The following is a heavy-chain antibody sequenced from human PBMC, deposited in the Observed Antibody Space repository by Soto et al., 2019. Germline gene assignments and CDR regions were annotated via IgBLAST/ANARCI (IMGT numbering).Heavy chain of an antibody. J-gene: IGHJ1*01. Sequence: GGSLRLSCAASGFTFSDYYMSWIRQAPGKGLEWVSYISSSGSTIYYADSVKGRFTISRDNAKNSLYLQMNSLRAEDTAVYYCARHSDSGYDSVIQHWGQGTLVTVSS. D-gene: IGHD5-12*01. V-gene: IGHV3-11*01. CDR2: ISSSGSTI. CDR3: ARHSDSGYDSVIQH. CDR1: GFTFSDYY.